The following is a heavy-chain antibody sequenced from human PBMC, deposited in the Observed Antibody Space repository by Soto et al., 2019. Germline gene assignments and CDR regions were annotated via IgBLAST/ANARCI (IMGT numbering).Heavy chain of an antibody. CDR3: AGTTSHYWYYMDV. D-gene: IGHD1-7*01. CDR2: TYYRTRWYY. CDR1: GGSVSSNRAA. Sequence: QTLSLTCVISGGSVSSNRAAWNWIRQSPSRGLEWLGRTYYRTRWYYDYAVSVRSRITVNPDTSKNQFSLQLTSVTPEDTAVYYCAGTTSHYWYYMDVWGKGTTVTVSS. V-gene: IGHV6-1*01. J-gene: IGHJ6*03.